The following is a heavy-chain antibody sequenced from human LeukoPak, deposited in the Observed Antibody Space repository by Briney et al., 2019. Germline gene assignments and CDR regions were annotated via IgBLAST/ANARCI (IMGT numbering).Heavy chain of an antibody. CDR3: AKTSAIENYYYYYGMDV. CDR2: ISYDGSNK. CDR1: GFTFSSYG. J-gene: IGHJ6*02. V-gene: IGHV3-30*18. Sequence: GGSLRLSCAASGFTFSSYGMHWVRQAPGKGLEWVAAISYDGSNKYYADSVKGRFTISRDNSKNTLYLQMNSLRAEDTAVYYCAKTSAIENYYYYYGMDVWGQGTTVTVSS. D-gene: IGHD6-6*01.